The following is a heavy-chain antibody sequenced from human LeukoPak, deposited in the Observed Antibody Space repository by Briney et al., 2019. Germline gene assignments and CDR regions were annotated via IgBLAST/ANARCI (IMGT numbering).Heavy chain of an antibody. V-gene: IGHV4-59*08. D-gene: IGHD4-23*01. CDR2: FYYSGTS. CDR3: ARAPTGLYGGNSNGPFDI. Sequence: SETLSLTCTVTDGSISDWYWSWIRQSPGKGLEWIAYFYYSGTSRYNPSLKGRVTVSGDTSKNQLSLKVTSVTAADTAVYYCARAPTGLYGGNSNGPFDIWGQGTMVTVSS. CDR1: DGSISDWY. J-gene: IGHJ3*02.